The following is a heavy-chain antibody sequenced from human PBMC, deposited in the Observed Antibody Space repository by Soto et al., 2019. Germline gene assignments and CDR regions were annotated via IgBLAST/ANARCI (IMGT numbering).Heavy chain of an antibody. D-gene: IGHD3-22*01. Sequence: GGSLRLSCAASGFTFSSYGMHWVRQAPGKGLEWVAVIWYDGSNKYYADSVEGRFTISRDNSKNTLYLQMNSLRAEDTAVYYCARGLGSYYYDSSGYYGMDVWGQGTTVTVSS. V-gene: IGHV3-33*01. CDR1: GFTFSSYG. CDR3: ARGLGSYYYDSSGYYGMDV. J-gene: IGHJ6*02. CDR2: IWYDGSNK.